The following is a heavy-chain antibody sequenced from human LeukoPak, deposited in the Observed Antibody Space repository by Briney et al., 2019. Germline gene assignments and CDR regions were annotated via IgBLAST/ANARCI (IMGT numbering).Heavy chain of an antibody. V-gene: IGHV3-23*01. CDR3: AEVGGPSPYYYDSSGYLRGYFDY. J-gene: IGHJ4*02. CDR2: VSGSGGST. D-gene: IGHD3-22*01. Sequence: GGSLRLSCAASGFTFSSYAMSWVRQAPGKGLEWVSAVSGSGGSTYYAYSVKGRFTISRDNSKNTLYLQMNSLRAEDTAVYYCAEVGGPSPYYYDSSGYLRGYFDYWGQGTLVTVFS. CDR1: GFTFSSYA.